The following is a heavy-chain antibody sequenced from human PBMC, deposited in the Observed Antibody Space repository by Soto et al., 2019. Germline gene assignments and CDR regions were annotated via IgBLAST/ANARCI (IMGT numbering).Heavy chain of an antibody. CDR1: GYTFTIYT. Sequence: QVQLVQSGAEVKKPGSSVKVSCKSSGYTFTIYTVTWVRQAPGQGLEWMGRIIPIFTRTNYAQKFQDRVTITADKATSTVYMELSGLRYEDTAVYYCARGGVGAAGGMDVWGQGTTVTVSS. V-gene: IGHV1-69*08. CDR3: ARGGVGAAGGMDV. CDR2: IIPIFTRT. J-gene: IGHJ6*02. D-gene: IGHD1-26*01.